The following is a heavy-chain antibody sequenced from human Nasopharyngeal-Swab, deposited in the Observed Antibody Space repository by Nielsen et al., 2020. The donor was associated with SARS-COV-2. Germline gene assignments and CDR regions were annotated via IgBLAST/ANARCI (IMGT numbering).Heavy chain of an antibody. CDR1: AFILVYYS. J-gene: IGHJ4*02. V-gene: IGHV3-23*01. CDR3: ALWSQNHFDY. Sequence: GESLKISCDVSAFILVYYSMNWVRQAPGKGPEWVATISSSGNTHYSDSAKGRFSISTDKSKIAFYLQMTSLRAEDTALYYCALWSQNHFDYWGRGTQVTVSS. D-gene: IGHD2-8*02. CDR2: ISSSGNT.